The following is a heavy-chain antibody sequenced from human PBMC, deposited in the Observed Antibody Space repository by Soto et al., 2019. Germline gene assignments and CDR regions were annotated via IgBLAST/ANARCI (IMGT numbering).Heavy chain of an antibody. J-gene: IGHJ4*02. CDR2: INPNTVNP. CDR1: GYNFNSHS. V-gene: IGHV7-4-1*01. Sequence: QVQLVQSGSESMQPGDSVKVSCKGSGYNFNSHSITWLRQDPGQGLEWMGWINPNTVNPTYEQGFTGRFVFSVDTSVSTVYLQIFSLKADDSAVYYCARDRASGSVDYWGQGTLVTVSS. CDR3: ARDRASGSVDY. D-gene: IGHD1-26*01.